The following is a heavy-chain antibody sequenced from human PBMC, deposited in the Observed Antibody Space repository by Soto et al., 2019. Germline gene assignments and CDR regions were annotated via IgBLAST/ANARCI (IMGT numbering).Heavy chain of an antibody. CDR3: AREGEGLDY. CDR1: GLTFSSYA. Sequence: QVQLVECGGGVVQPGRSLRLSCAASGLTFSSYAMHWVRQAPGKGLEWVADISYDGSNKYYADSVKGRFTISRDNSRNTLYLQMNSLRAEDTAVYYCAREGEGLDYWGQATLVTVSS. V-gene: IGHV3-30-3*01. CDR2: ISYDGSNK. D-gene: IGHD3-16*01. J-gene: IGHJ4*02.